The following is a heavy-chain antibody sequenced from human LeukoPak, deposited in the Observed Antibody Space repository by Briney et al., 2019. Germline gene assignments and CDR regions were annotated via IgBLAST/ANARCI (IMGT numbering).Heavy chain of an antibody. CDR2: IWYDGSNK. Sequence: PGGSLRLSCAASGFTFSSYAMSWVRQAPGKGLEWVAVIWYDGSNKYYADSVKGRFTISRDNSKNTLYLQMNSLRAEDTAVYYCARDRSGLRLFDYWGQGTLVTVSS. J-gene: IGHJ4*02. CDR1: GFTFSSYA. V-gene: IGHV3-33*08. CDR3: ARDRSGLRLFDY. D-gene: IGHD5-12*01.